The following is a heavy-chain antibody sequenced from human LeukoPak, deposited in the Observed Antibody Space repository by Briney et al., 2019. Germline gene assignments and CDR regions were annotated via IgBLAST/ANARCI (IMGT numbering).Heavy chain of an antibody. CDR1: GFTFSSYA. D-gene: IGHD2-2*01. V-gene: IGHV3-23*01. CDR3: AKDFGEYQLLSYDY. CDR2: ISGNTENT. Sequence: PGGSLRLSCAASGFTFSSYAMNWVRQAPGKGLEWVSGISGNTENTYYADSVKGRFTISRDNSKNTLYLQMNSLRAEDTAVYYCAKDFGEYQLLSYDYWGQGTLVTVSS. J-gene: IGHJ4*02.